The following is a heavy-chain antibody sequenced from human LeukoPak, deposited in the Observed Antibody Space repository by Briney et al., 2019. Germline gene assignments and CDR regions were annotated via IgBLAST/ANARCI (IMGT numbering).Heavy chain of an antibody. V-gene: IGHV3-73*01. CDR3: TRPDDYGDY. CDR2: IRSKANTYAT. Sequence: EGSLRLSCAASGFTFSASAMHWVRQASGKGLEWVGRIRSKANTYATAYAASVKGRFTISRDDSKNTAYLQMNSLKIEDTAVYYCTRPDDYGDYWGQGTLVTVSS. CDR1: GFTFSASA. J-gene: IGHJ4*02.